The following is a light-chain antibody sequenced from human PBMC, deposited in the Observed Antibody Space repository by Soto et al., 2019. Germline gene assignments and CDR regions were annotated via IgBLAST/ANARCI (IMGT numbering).Light chain of an antibody. CDR3: LQDYNYPIT. CDR1: QGISSY. Sequence: AIQLTQSPSSLSASVGDRVTITCRASQGISSYLAWYQQKPGKAPKLLIYAASTLQSGVPSKFSGSGSGTDFTLTISSLQPEDSATYYCLQDYNYPITFGQGTDWRI. J-gene: IGKJ5*01. V-gene: IGKV1-6*01. CDR2: AAS.